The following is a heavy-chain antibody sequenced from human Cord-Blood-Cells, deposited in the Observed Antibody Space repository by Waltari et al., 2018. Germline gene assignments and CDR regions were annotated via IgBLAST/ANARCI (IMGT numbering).Heavy chain of an antibody. CDR3: ARQGCSSTSCYNGLDP. V-gene: IGHV5-51*01. Sequence: EVQLVQSGAEVKKPGESLKISCKGSGYSFTSYWIGWVRQMPGKGLEWMGSIYPGDSDTRYSPSFQGQVTISADKSISTAYLQWSSLKASDTAMYYCARQGCSSTSCYNGLDPWGQGTLVTVSS. J-gene: IGHJ5*02. CDR2: IYPGDSDT. CDR1: GYSFTSYW. D-gene: IGHD2-2*01.